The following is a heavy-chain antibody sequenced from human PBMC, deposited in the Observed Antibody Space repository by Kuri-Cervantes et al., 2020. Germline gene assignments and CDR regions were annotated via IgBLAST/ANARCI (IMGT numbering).Heavy chain of an antibody. CDR2: ISSSSSYI. CDR3: ARDQGDEGSTTYYYYGMDV. J-gene: IGHJ6*02. Sequence: GESLKISCAASGFTFSSYGMHWVRQAPGKGLEWVSSISSSSSYIYYADSVKGRFTISRDNAKNSLYLQMSSLRAEDTAVYYCARDQGDEGSTTYYYYGMDVWGQGTTVTVSS. CDR1: GFTFSSYG. V-gene: IGHV3-21*01. D-gene: IGHD6-13*01.